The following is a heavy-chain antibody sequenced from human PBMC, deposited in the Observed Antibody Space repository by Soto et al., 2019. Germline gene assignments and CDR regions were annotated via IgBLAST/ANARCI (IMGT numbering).Heavy chain of an antibody. Sequence: LLESGGGLVQPGGSLRLSCAASGLTFPSYAMNWVRQAPGEGLEWVSAIGGSGANTYYADSVKGRFTISRDNSKNTVSLQMNSLRAEDTAVYYCAKGSSSTQYLNYYFYHMDVWGKGTTVSVSS. CDR2: IGGSGANT. D-gene: IGHD2-2*01. CDR1: GLTFPSYA. CDR3: AKGSSSTQYLNYYFYHMDV. J-gene: IGHJ6*03. V-gene: IGHV3-23*01.